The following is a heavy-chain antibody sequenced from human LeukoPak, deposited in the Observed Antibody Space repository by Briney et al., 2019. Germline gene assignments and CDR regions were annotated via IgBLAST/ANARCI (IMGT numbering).Heavy chain of an antibody. V-gene: IGHV3-30*01. CDR1: GFTFGSYA. CDR2: IAYDGSNK. J-gene: IGHJ4*02. Sequence: PGGSLRLSCAASGFTFGSYAMHWVRQAPGKGLEWVALIAYDGSNKYYADSVKGRFTISRDNSKNTLYLQMNSLRAEDTAVYYCATGSSISSLTTFAYWGQGTLVTVSS. D-gene: IGHD4/OR15-4a*01. CDR3: ATGSSISSLTTFAY.